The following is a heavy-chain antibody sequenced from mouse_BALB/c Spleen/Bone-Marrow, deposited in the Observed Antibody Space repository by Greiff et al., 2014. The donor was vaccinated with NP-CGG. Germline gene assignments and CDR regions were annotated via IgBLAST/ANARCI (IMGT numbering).Heavy chain of an antibody. CDR3: ASCYGSTWYFDV. V-gene: IGHV1-18*01. Sequence: VQLQQSGPELVKPGASMKISCKASGYSFTGYTMNWVKQSHGKNLEWIGLINPYNGGTTYNQYFKGKATLTVDRSSSTAYMELLSLTSEDSAVYYCASCYGSTWYFDVWGAGTTVTVSS. D-gene: IGHD1-1*01. CDR2: INPYNGGT. CDR1: GYSFTGYT. J-gene: IGHJ1*01.